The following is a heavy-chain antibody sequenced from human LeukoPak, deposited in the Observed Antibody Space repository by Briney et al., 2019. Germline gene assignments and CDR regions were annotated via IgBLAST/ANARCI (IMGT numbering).Heavy chain of an antibody. CDR2: IYYSGST. CDR3: ARHLGADGSGSYYNRYFDY. CDR1: GGSISSYY. V-gene: IGHV4-59*08. J-gene: IGHJ4*02. D-gene: IGHD3-10*01. Sequence: SETLSLTCTVSGGSISSYYWSWIRQPPGKGLEWIGYIYYSGSTNYNPSLKSRVTISVDTSKNQFSLKLSSVTAADTAVYYCARHLGADGSGSYYNRYFDYWGQGTLVTVSS.